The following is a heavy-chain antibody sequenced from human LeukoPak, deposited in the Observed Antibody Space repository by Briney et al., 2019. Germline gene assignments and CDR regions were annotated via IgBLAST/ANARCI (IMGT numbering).Heavy chain of an antibody. CDR2: ISYDGSNK. D-gene: IGHD6-13*01. Sequence: GGSLRLSCAASGFTFSSYGMHWVRQAPGKGLEWVAVISYDGSNKYYADSVKGRFTISRDNSKNTLYLQMNSLRAEDTAVYYCASQGAAAGTRVFDSWGQGTLVTVSS. J-gene: IGHJ4*02. V-gene: IGHV3-30*03. CDR1: GFTFSSYG. CDR3: ASQGAAAGTRVFDS.